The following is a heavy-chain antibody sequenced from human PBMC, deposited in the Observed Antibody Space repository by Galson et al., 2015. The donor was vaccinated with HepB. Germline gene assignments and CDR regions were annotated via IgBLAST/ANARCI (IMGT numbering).Heavy chain of an antibody. D-gene: IGHD2-15*01. J-gene: IGHJ6*02. CDR2: ISYDGSNK. V-gene: IGHV3-30-3*01. CDR1: GFTFSSYA. Sequence: SLRLSCAASGFTFSSYAMHWVRQAPGKGLEWVAVISYDGSNKYYADSVKGRFTISRDNSKNTLYLQMNSLRAEDTAVYYCAREGLRYCSGGSCFPRYYYGMDVWGQGTTVTVSS. CDR3: AREGLRYCSGGSCFPRYYYGMDV.